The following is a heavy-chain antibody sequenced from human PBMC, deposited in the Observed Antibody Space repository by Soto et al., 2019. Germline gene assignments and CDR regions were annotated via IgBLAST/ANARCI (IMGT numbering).Heavy chain of an antibody. V-gene: IGHV2-5*02. Sequence: SGPTLVNPTQTLTLTCTFSGFSLSTSGVGVGWIRQPPGKALEWLALIYWDDDKRYSPSLKSRLTITKDTSKNQVVLTMTNMDPVDTATYYCSHSVLGRVRGVYADDAFDIWGQGTMVTVSS. CDR2: IYWDDDK. J-gene: IGHJ3*02. CDR1: GFSLSTSGVG. CDR3: SHSVLGRVRGVYADDAFDI. D-gene: IGHD3-10*01.